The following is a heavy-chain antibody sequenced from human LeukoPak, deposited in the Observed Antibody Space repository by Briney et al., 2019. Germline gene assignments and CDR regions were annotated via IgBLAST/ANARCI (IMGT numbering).Heavy chain of an antibody. CDR2: ISPYNGNT. V-gene: IGHV1-18*01. Sequence: GASVKVSCKASGYTFTSYGISWVRQAPGQGLEWMGWISPYNGNTNYAQRLQGRVTMTTDTSTSTAYMELMSLRSDDTAVYYCARDRADRWLQYNWGQGTLVTVSS. CDR3: ARDRADRWLQYN. D-gene: IGHD5-24*01. CDR1: GYTFTSYG. J-gene: IGHJ4*02.